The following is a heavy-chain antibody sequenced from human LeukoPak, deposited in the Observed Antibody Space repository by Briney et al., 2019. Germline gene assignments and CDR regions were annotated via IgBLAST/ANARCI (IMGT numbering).Heavy chain of an antibody. J-gene: IGHJ6*03. CDR2: ISSSGSTI. Sequence: GGSLRLSCAASGFTFSDYYMSWIRQAPGKGLEWVSYISSSGSTIYYADSVKGRFTISRDNAKNSLYLQMNSLRAEDTAVYYCATNFPYYYGSGSSYYYMDVWGKGTTVTVSS. CDR3: ATNFPYYYGSGSSYYYMDV. D-gene: IGHD3-10*01. V-gene: IGHV3-11*04. CDR1: GFTFSDYY.